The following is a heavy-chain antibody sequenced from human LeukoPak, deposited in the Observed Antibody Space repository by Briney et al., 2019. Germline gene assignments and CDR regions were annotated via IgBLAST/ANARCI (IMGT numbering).Heavy chain of an antibody. CDR3: ARDPPSRGTRYFDY. CDR1: GFTFSSYS. J-gene: IGHJ4*02. CDR2: ISSSSSTI. D-gene: IGHD3-16*01. Sequence: AGGSLRLSCAASGFTFSSYSMNWVRQAPGKGLEWVSYISSSSSTIYYADSVKGRFTISRDNAKNSLYLQMDSLRVEDTAVYYCARDPPSRGTRYFDYWGQGTLVTVSS. V-gene: IGHV3-48*01.